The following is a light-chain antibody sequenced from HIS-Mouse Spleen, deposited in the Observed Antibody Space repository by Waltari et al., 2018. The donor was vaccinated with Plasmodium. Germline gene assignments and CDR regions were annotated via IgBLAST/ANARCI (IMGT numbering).Light chain of an antibody. J-gene: IGKJ2*01. V-gene: IGKV3-20*01. CDR1: QSVSSSY. CDR2: GAS. CDR3: QQYGSSPYT. Sequence: EIVLTQSPGTLSLSPGERATLSCRASQSVSSSYLAWYQQKPGQAPRLLSYGASSMATGIPDRFSGSGSGTDFTLTISRLEPEDFAVYYCQQYGSSPYTFGQGTKLEIK.